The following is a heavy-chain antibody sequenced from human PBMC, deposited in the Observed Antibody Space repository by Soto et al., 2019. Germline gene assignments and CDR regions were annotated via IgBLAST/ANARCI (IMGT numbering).Heavy chain of an antibody. V-gene: IGHV4-34*01. CDR2: TTHSGST. Sequence: SETLSLTCAVYGGSFSGYYWSWIRQPPGKGLEWIGETTHSGSTNYNPSLKSRVTISVDTSKNQFSLKLSSVTAADTAVYYCARADWNYWYFDLWGRGTLVTVSS. CDR3: ARADWNYWYFDL. D-gene: IGHD1-1*01. CDR1: GGSFSGYY. J-gene: IGHJ2*01.